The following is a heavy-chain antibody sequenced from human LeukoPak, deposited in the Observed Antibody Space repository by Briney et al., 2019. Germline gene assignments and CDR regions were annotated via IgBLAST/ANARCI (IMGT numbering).Heavy chain of an antibody. CDR3: ARGRRPYDSSGYYLDY. Sequence: PSETLSLTCAVYGGSFSGYYWSWIRQPPGKGLEWIGEINHSGSTNYNPSLKSRVTISVDTSKNQFSLKLSSVTAADTAVYYCARGRRPYDSSGYYLDYWGQGTLVTVSS. V-gene: IGHV4-34*01. D-gene: IGHD3-22*01. CDR1: GGSFSGYY. CDR2: INHSGST. J-gene: IGHJ4*02.